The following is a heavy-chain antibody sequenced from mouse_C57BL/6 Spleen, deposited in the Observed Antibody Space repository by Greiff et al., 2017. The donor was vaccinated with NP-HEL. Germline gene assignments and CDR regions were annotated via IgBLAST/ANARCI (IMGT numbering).Heavy chain of an antibody. J-gene: IGHJ2*01. CDR3: ARSPSYYSNYVGY. Sequence: EVMLVESGGGLVKPGGSLKLSCAASGFTFSDYGMHWVRQAPEKGLEWVAYISSGSSTIYYADTVKGRFTISRDNAKNTLFLQMTSLRSEDTAMYYCARSPSYYSNYVGYWGQGTTLTVSS. D-gene: IGHD2-5*01. CDR1: GFTFSDYG. CDR2: ISSGSSTI. V-gene: IGHV5-17*01.